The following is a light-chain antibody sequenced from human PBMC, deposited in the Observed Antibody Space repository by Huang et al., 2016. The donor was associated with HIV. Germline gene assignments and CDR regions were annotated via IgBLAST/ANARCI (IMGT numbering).Light chain of an antibody. CDR2: KVS. J-gene: IGKJ4*01. V-gene: IGKV2-30*02. CDR3: MQGTHWPLT. Sequence: DVVMTQSPLSLPVTLGQPASISCTSSQSLLHSDGNTYLIWLQQRPGHSPRRLIYKVSNRDSGVPERFSGSGSGSDFTLRISRVEPEDVGVYYCMQGTHWPLTFGGGTKVEIK. CDR1: QSLLHSDGNTY.